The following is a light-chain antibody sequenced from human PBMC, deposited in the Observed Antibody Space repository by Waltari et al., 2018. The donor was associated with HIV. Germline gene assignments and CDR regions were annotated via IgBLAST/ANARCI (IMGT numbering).Light chain of an antibody. V-gene: IGLV2-11*01. CDR1: SSDVGGYNY. Sequence: QSALTQPRSMSGSPGQSVTISCTGTSSDVGGYNYVSWYQQHPGKAPKLMIFDVNKRPSGVPDRFSGSKSGNTASLTISGLQAEDEADYYCCSYAGNYTWVFGGGTKLTVL. J-gene: IGLJ3*02. CDR3: CSYAGNYTWV. CDR2: DVN.